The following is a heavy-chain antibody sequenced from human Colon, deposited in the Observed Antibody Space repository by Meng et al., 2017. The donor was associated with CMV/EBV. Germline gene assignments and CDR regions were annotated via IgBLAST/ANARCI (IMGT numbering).Heavy chain of an antibody. CDR2: IYSGGST. Sequence: GESLKISCAASGFTVSSNYMSWVRQAPGKGLEWVSVIYSGGSTYYADSVKGRFTISRDNSKNTLYLQINSLRAEDTAVYYCASSVTGRYWGQGTLVTVSS. V-gene: IGHV3-66*02. J-gene: IGHJ4*02. CDR1: GFTVSSNY. CDR3: ASSVTGRY. D-gene: IGHD3-10*01.